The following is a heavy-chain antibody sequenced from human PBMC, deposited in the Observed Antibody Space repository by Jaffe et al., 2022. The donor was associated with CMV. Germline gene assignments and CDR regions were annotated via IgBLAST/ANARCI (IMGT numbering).Heavy chain of an antibody. CDR3: AKDLGGGDGYNLIDY. V-gene: IGHV3-43*01. CDR2: ISWDGGST. J-gene: IGHJ4*02. Sequence: EVQLVESGGVVVQPGGSLRLSCAASGFTFDDYTMHWVRQAPGKGLEWVSLISWDGGSTYYADSVKGRFTISRDNSKNSLYLQMNSLRTEDTALYYCAKDLGGGDGYNLIDYWGQGTLVTVSS. CDR1: GFTFDDYT. D-gene: IGHD5-12*01.